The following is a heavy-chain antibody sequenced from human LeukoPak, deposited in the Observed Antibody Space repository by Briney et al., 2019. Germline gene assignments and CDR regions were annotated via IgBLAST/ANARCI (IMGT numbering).Heavy chain of an antibody. CDR3: AKRGVVIRVLLVGFHKEAYYFDS. J-gene: IGHJ4*02. V-gene: IGHV3-23*01. D-gene: IGHD3-10*01. CDR1: GITLSNYG. CDR2: LSGSGGGT. Sequence: PGGSLRLSCAVSGITLSNYGMSWVRQVPGKGLEWVAGLSGSGGGTNYADSVQGRFTISRDNPKNTLYLQMNSLRAEDTAVYFCAKRGVVIRVLLVGFHKEAYYFDSWGQGALVTVSS.